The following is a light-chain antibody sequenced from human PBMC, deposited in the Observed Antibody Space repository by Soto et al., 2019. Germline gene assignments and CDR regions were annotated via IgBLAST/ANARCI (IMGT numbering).Light chain of an antibody. J-gene: IGKJ2*01. CDR3: QQSYSTPRMYT. CDR2: AAS. Sequence: DIQMTQSPSSLSASVGDRVTITCRASQSISSYLNWYQQKPGKAPKLLIYAASSLQSGVPSRFSGSGSGTDFTLTISSLQPEDFATDYGQQSYSTPRMYTFGQGTKLEIK. CDR1: QSISSY. V-gene: IGKV1-39*01.